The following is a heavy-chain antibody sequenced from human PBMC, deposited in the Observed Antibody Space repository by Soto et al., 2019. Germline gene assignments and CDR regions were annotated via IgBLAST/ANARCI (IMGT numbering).Heavy chain of an antibody. Sequence: EVQLVESGGGLVKPGGSLRLSCAASGFTFSSYSMNWVRQAPGKGLEWVSSISSSSSYIYYADSVKGRFTISRDNAKKSLYLQMNCLIPEDTAEYYCARSPPQAHYDSSGYYSRIWNGLRDYWCQGTLVTVSS. CDR1: GFTFSSYS. CDR3: ARSPPQAHYDSSGYYSRIWNGLRDY. J-gene: IGHJ4*01. CDR2: ISSSSSYI. D-gene: IGHD3-22*01. V-gene: IGHV3-21*01.